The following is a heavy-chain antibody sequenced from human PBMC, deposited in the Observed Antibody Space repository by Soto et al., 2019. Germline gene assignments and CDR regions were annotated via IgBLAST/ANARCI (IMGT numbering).Heavy chain of an antibody. CDR3: ARGIKYGDYSRWFDP. V-gene: IGHV4-30-2*01. CDR1: GGSISSGGYS. Sequence: SETLSLTCAVSGGSISSGGYSWSWIRQPPGKGLEWIGYIYHSGSTYYNPSLKSRVTISVDRSKNQFSLKLSSVTAADTAVYYCARGIKYGDYSRWFDPWGPGTLVTAPQ. D-gene: IGHD4-17*01. CDR2: IYHSGST. J-gene: IGHJ5*02.